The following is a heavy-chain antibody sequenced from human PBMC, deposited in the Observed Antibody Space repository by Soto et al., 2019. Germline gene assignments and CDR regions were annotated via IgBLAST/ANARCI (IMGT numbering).Heavy chain of an antibody. D-gene: IGHD4-17*01. CDR2: IYYSGST. CDR1: GGSISSGGYY. V-gene: IGHV4-31*03. J-gene: IGHJ2*01. CDR3: ARDSPPLYGAPPWGGYFDL. Sequence: QVQLQESGPGLVKPSQTLSLTCTVSGGSISSGGYYWSWIRQHPGKGLEWIGYIYYSGSTYYNPSLKSRVTIPEDTSKHQFSLKLSSVTAADTAVYYCARDSPPLYGAPPWGGYFDLWGRGTLVTVSS.